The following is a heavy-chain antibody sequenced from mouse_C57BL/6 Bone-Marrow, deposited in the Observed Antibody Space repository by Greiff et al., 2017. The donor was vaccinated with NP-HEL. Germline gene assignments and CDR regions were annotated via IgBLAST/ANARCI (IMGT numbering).Heavy chain of an antibody. CDR3: ARDIYYGSSYCWYFDV. J-gene: IGHJ1*03. CDR1: GFSLTSYA. CDR2: IWTGGGT. D-gene: IGHD1-1*01. V-gene: IGHV2-9-1*01. Sequence: QVQLKESGPGLVAPSQSLSITCPVSGFSLTSYAISWVRQPPGKGLEWLGVIWTGGGTNSNSALKSRLSISKDTSKSQVFLKMNSLQTDDTARYYCARDIYYGSSYCWYFDVWGTGTTVTVSS.